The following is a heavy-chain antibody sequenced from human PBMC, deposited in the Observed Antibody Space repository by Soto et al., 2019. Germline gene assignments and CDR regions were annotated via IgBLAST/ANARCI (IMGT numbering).Heavy chain of an antibody. D-gene: IGHD1-26*01. CDR2: IYWDDSK. J-gene: IGHJ4*02. V-gene: IGHV2-5*02. CDR3: AHAYCGRSLY. Sequence: QITLKESGPTLVKPTQTLTLTCTFSGFSLTTDRVGVGWIRQPPGEALEWLAVIYWDDSKTYRPSLESRLTITTDTSNNQAALTMTNMDSLDTATYYCAHAYCGRSLYWGQGTLVTVSS. CDR1: GFSLTTDRVG.